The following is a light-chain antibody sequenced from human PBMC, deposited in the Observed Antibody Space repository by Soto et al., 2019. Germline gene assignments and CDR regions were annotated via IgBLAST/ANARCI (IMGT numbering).Light chain of an antibody. CDR1: SSDVGGYNY. CDR3: SSYTSSSTLV. Sequence: QSALTQPASVSGSPGQSITISCTGTSSDVGGYNYVSWYQQHPGKAPKLMIYEVSNRPSGVSNRFSSSKSGNTASLTISGVQAEDEADYYCSSYTSSSTLVFGTGTKLTVL. V-gene: IGLV2-14*01. J-gene: IGLJ1*01. CDR2: EVS.